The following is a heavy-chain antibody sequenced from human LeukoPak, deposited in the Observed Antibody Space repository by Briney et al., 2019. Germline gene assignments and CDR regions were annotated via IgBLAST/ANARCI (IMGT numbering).Heavy chain of an antibody. J-gene: IGHJ6*02. CDR1: GFTFSSYD. CDR3: ARGAEGRSSPHGMDV. D-gene: IGHD2-15*01. CDR2: IGTAGDT. V-gene: IGHV3-13*01. Sequence: GGSLRLSCAASGFTFSSYDMHWVRQATGKGLEWVSTIGTAGDTYYPGSVKGRFTISRENAKNSLYLQMNSLRAGDTAVYYCARGAEGRSSPHGMDVWGQGTTVTVSS.